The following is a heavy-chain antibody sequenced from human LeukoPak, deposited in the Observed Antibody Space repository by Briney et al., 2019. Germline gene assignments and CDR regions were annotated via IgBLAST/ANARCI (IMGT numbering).Heavy chain of an antibody. CDR2: ISSSSSTI. J-gene: IGHJ6*02. CDR3: AKDIGSSSWYEPRDYYGMDV. Sequence: GGSLRLSCTASGFIFNDFWMSWVRQAPGKGLEWVSYISSSSSTIYYADSVKGRFTISRDNAKNSLYLQMNSLRAEDTALYYCAKDIGSSSWYEPRDYYGMDVWGQGTTVTVSS. V-gene: IGHV3-48*04. D-gene: IGHD6-13*01. CDR1: GFIFNDFW.